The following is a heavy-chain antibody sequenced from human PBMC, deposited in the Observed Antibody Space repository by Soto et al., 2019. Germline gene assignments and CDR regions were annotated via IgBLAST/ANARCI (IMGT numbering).Heavy chain of an antibody. J-gene: IGHJ6*02. CDR1: CASIGSSSYA. D-gene: IGHD3-22*01. CDR2: IHHSGST. CDR3: ARHVFTTVIRGSLVTFEYYSGMDV. Sequence: PLETLSLTWTVSCASIGSSSYARGWIRQPPGKGLEWIGNIHHSGSTYYNPSLKSRVAISVDTSKDQFSLKLSSVIAADTAVYYCARHVFTTVIRGSLVTFEYYSGMDVWGQRTTVTVSS. V-gene: IGHV4-39*01.